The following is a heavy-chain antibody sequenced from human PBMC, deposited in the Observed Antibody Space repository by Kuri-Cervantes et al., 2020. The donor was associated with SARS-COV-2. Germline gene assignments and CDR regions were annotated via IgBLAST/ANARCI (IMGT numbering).Heavy chain of an antibody. J-gene: IGHJ6*02. CDR2: IIPIFGTA. V-gene: IGHV1-69*06. D-gene: IGHD3-9*01. CDR3: AREYYDILTGSGAGVYYGMDV. Sequence: SVKVSCKASGGTFSSYAISWVRQAPGQGLEWMGGIIPIFGTANYAQKFQGRVTITADKSTSTAYMELSSLRSEDTAVYYCAREYYDILTGSGAGVYYGMDVWGQGTTVTVSS. CDR1: GGTFSSYA.